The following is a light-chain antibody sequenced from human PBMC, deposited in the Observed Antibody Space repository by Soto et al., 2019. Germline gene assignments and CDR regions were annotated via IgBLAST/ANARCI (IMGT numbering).Light chain of an antibody. J-gene: IGKJ1*01. V-gene: IGKV3-20*01. CDR1: QRISSNS. CDR3: QQRGGSPPTWT. Sequence: EIVLTQSPGTLSLSPGERATLSCRASQRISSNSLAWYQQKPGQAPRLLIYDASNRATGIPDRFSGSGSGTDSTLTISRLEPEDFAVYYCQQRGGSPPTWTFGQGTKVDI. CDR2: DAS.